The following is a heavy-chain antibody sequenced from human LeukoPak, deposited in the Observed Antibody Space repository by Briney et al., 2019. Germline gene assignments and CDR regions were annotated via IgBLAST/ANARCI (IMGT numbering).Heavy chain of an antibody. V-gene: IGHV4-30-4*01. D-gene: IGHD3-10*01. CDR1: GGSISSGDYY. CDR3: ARDLWFGEYGMDV. J-gene: IGHJ6*02. Sequence: PPQTLSLTCTVPGGSISSGDYYWSWIRQPPGKGLEWIGYIYYSGSTYYNPSLKSRVTISVDTSKNQFSLKLSSVTAADTDVYYCARDLWFGEYGMDVWGQGTTVTVSS. CDR2: IYYSGST.